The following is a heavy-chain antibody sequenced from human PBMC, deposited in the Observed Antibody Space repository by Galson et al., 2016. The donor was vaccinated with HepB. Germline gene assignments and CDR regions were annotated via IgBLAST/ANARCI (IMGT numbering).Heavy chain of an antibody. CDR2: ITYVGSNK. Sequence: SLRLSCAASGFTFSNYAMHWVRQAPGKGLEWVAIITYVGSNKYYADSVKGRFTISRDNSKNTLYLQMNILRAEDTAVYYCARDPLRYGDRHFDYWGQGTLVTVSS. V-gene: IGHV3-30-3*01. D-gene: IGHD4-17*01. J-gene: IGHJ4*02. CDR3: ARDPLRYGDRHFDY. CDR1: GFTFSNYA.